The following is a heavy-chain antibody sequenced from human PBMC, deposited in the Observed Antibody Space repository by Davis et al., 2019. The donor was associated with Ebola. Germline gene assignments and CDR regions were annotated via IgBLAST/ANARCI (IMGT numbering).Heavy chain of an antibody. CDR3: SGHTPNPSGARYYGMDV. Sequence: PGGSLRLSCAASGFTFSIYGMIWXRXXXXXXXXXXSSITTSVSHIYYADSVRGRFTFSRDNAKNSLYLKMNSLRAEDTAVYYWSGHTPNPSGARYYGMDVWGQGTTVTVSS. V-gene: IGHV3-21*01. CDR2: ITTSVSHI. J-gene: IGHJ6*02. CDR1: GFTFSIYG. D-gene: IGHD4/OR15-4a*01.